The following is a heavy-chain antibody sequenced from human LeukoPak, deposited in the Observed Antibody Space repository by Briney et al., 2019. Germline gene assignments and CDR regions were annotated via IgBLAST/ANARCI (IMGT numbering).Heavy chain of an antibody. D-gene: IGHD3-22*01. J-gene: IGHJ4*02. CDR2: IRSKAYGGTT. V-gene: IGHV3-49*04. CDR1: GFTFSNYW. CDR3: TRDQYGDYYDSSGYGDY. Sequence: PGGSLRLSCAASGFTFSNYWMSWVRQAPGKGLEWVGFIRSKAYGGTTEYAASVEGRFTISRDDSKSIAYLQMNSLKTEDTAVYYCTRDQYGDYYDSSGYGDYWGQGTLVTVSS.